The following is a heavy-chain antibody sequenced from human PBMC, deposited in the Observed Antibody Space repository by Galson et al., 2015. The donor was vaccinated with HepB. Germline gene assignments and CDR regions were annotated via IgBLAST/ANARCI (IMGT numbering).Heavy chain of an antibody. CDR2: IYNSGNT. V-gene: IGHV4-31*03. D-gene: IGHD2/OR15-2a*01. CDR1: GGAISRGGYY. J-gene: IGHJ3*02. CDR3: ARVAEVIMIPNSMPTYAFDT. Sequence: TLSLTCTVSGGAISRGGYYWNWIRQHPGKGLEWIGYIYNSGNTFYSPSLKSRVTMSIDTSKAQFPLQLRSVTAADTALYYCARVAEVIMIPNSMPTYAFDTWGQGTRVTVSS.